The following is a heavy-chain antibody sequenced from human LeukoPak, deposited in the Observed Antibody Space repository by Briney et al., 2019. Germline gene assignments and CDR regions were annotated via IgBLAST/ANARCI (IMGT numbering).Heavy chain of an antibody. CDR2: ISYDGSNK. D-gene: IGHD3-10*01. Sequence: PGGSLRLSCAASGFTFSSYAMHWVRQAPGKGLEWVAVISYDGSNKYYADSVKGRFTISRDNSKNTLYLQMNSLRAEDTAVYYCAREAVMVRGVMEGGNWFDPWGQGTLVTVSS. CDR3: AREAVMVRGVMEGGNWFDP. V-gene: IGHV3-30-3*01. CDR1: GFTFSSYA. J-gene: IGHJ5*02.